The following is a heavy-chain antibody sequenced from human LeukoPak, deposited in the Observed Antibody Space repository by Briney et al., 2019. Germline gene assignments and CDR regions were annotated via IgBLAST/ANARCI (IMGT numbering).Heavy chain of an antibody. Sequence: SETLSLTCTVSGGSISSYYWSWIRQPPGKGLEWIASIFHSGSTFYNPSVKSRVTISVDTSKNQFSLTLRSVTAADTAVYYCARETEKQWQYWGQGTMATVSS. CDR1: GGSISSYY. CDR2: IFHSGST. J-gene: IGHJ3*01. V-gene: IGHV4-4*08. D-gene: IGHD6-19*01. CDR3: ARETEKQWQY.